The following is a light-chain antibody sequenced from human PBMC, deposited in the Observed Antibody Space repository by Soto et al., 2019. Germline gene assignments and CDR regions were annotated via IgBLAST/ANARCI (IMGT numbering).Light chain of an antibody. J-gene: IGKJ5*01. V-gene: IGKV3-11*01. Sequence: DIQLTQSPATLSLSLGERATLTCRASQSLSSWLAWYQQKPGKAPRLLIYDASNWAIGVPSRFSGSGSGTEFTLTISSLQPEDFAVYYCQQHSNLLTFGGGTRLEIK. CDR1: QSLSSW. CDR2: DAS. CDR3: QQHSNLLT.